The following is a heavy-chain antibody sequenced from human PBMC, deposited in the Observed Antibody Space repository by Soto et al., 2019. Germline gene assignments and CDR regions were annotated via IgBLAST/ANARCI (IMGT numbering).Heavy chain of an antibody. Sequence: SETLSLTCTVSAASFSKYYWSWIRQPPGKGLEWIGCIYFNGNTNYNPSLKRRVTISIDTSKKQISLNLTSVTDADTAVYYCASVTFGGVVLAHWGQGTLVTVS. CDR3: ASVTFGGVVLAH. CDR1: AASFSKYY. V-gene: IGHV4-59*01. D-gene: IGHD3-16*01. J-gene: IGHJ4*02. CDR2: IYFNGNT.